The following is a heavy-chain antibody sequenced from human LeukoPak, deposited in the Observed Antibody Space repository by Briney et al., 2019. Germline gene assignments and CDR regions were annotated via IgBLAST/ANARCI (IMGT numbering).Heavy chain of an antibody. Sequence: GGSLRLSCAASGFTFSSYSMNWVRQAPGKGLDWVSSISSSSSYIYYADSVKGRFTISRDNAKNSLYLQMNSLRAEDTAVYYCARDGNSNGDFDYWGQGTLVTVSS. CDR2: ISSSSSYI. CDR1: GFTFSSYS. J-gene: IGHJ4*02. V-gene: IGHV3-21*01. CDR3: ARDGNSNGDFDY. D-gene: IGHD4-11*01.